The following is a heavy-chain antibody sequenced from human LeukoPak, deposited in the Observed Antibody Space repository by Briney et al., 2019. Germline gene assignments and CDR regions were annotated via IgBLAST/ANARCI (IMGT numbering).Heavy chain of an antibody. D-gene: IGHD1-1*01. CDR3: AREEAATGRSLDT. CDR2: MYTSGST. CDR1: GGSISTYY. Sequence: PSETLSLTCNVSGGSISTYYWSWVRQPAGKGLEWIGRMYTSGSTNYNPSLKSRLTMSVDTSKNQFFLKLTSVTAADTAVYYCAREEAATGRSLDTWGQGTLVTVSP. J-gene: IGHJ5*02. V-gene: IGHV4-4*07.